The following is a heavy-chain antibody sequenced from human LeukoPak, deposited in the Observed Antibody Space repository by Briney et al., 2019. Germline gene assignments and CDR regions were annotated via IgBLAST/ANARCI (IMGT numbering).Heavy chain of an antibody. CDR2: IKQDGSEK. D-gene: IGHD3-10*01. CDR3: ARDYYGSGGGVAY. V-gene: IGHV3-7*01. J-gene: IGHJ4*02. CDR1: GFTFSSYW. Sequence: GGSLRLSCAASGFTFSSYWMSWVRQAPGKGLEWVANIKQDGSEKYYVDSVKGRFTISRDNAKNSLYLQMNGLRAEDTAVYYCARDYYGSGGGVAYWGQGTLVTVSS.